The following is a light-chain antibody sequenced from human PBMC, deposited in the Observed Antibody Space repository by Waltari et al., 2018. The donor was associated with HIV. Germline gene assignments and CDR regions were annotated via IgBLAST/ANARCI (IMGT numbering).Light chain of an antibody. V-gene: IGLV4-69*01. CDR1: SGHSSYA. CDR2: LNSDGSH. J-gene: IGLJ3*02. Sequence: QLVLTQSPSASASLGASVKLTCTLSSGHSSYAIAWHQQQPEKGPRYLMKLNSDGSHSKGDGIPDRFSGSSSGAERYLTISSRQSEDEADYYCQTWSVFGGGTKLTVL. CDR3: QTWSV.